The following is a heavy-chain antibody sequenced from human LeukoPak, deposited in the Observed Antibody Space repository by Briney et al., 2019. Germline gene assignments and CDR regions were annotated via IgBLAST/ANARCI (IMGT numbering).Heavy chain of an antibody. CDR1: GGSFSGYY. CDR2: INHSGST. J-gene: IGHJ4*02. CDR3: ARGFSY. Sequence: SETLSLTCAVYGGSFSGYYWSWIRQPPGKGLEWIGEINHSGSTNYNPSLKSRVTISVDTSKNQFSLKLSSVTAADTAVYYCARGFSYWGQGTLVTVSS. V-gene: IGHV4-34*01.